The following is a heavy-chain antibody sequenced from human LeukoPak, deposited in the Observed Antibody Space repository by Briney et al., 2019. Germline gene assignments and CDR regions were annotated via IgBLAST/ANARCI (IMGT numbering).Heavy chain of an antibody. D-gene: IGHD3-9*01. CDR2: IIPIFCTT. Sequence: SVKLSCKACVDIFSIYAISWVRRAPGQGLEGMGDIIPIFCTTKYAQKFQGSVTITADNSTNTAYMELSSLRSADTAVYYCARGSYFDWLFQYFDYGGQGTLVTVSS. V-gene: IGHV1-69*06. J-gene: IGHJ4*02. CDR1: VDIFSIYA. CDR3: ARGSYFDWLFQYFDY.